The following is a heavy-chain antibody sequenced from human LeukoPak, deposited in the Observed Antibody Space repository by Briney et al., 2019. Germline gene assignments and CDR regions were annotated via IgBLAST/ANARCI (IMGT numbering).Heavy chain of an antibody. J-gene: IGHJ4*02. D-gene: IGHD3-22*01. CDR2: INHSGST. CDR1: GGSFSGYY. CDR3: ARRTRNYYDSSGYYLR. V-gene: IGHV4-34*01. Sequence: SETLSLTCAVYGGSFSGYYWSWIRQPPGKGLEWIGEINHSGSTNYNPSLKSRVTISVDTSKNQFSLKLSSVTAADTAVYYCARRTRNYYDSSGYYLRWGQGTLVTVSS.